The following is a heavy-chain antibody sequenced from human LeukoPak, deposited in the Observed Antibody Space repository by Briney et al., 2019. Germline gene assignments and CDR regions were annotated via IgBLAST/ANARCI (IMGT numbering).Heavy chain of an antibody. D-gene: IGHD3-22*01. J-gene: IGHJ4*02. CDR2: IYPGDSDT. CDR1: GYSFTSYW. V-gene: IGHV5-51*01. CDR3: ATNAEAGYYDSSGYLSY. Sequence: GESLKISCKGSGYSFTSYWIGWVRQMPGKGLEWMGIIYPGDSDTRYSPSFQGEVTISADKSISTAYLQWSSLKASDTAMYYCATNAEAGYYDSSGYLSYWGQGTLVTVSS.